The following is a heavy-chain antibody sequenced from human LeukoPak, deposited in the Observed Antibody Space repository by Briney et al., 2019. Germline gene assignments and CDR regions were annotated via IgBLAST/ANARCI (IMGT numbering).Heavy chain of an antibody. D-gene: IGHD5-18*01. V-gene: IGHV3-15*01. J-gene: IGHJ4*02. Sequence: PGGSLRLSCAASGCTFSNAWMSWVRQAPGKGLEWVGRIKSKTDGGTTDYAAPVKGRFTISRDDSKNTLYLQMSSLKTEDTAVYYCTTDTPGYSYGNAHDYWGQGTLVTVSS. CDR1: GCTFSNAW. CDR2: IKSKTDGGTT. CDR3: TTDTPGYSYGNAHDY.